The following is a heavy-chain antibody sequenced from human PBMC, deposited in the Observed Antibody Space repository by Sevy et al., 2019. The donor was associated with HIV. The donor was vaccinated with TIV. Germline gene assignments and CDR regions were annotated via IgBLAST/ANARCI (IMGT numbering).Heavy chain of an antibody. CDR2: ISSSSSTI. J-gene: IGHJ3*02. D-gene: IGHD2-21*02. Sequence: GGSLRLSCAASGFTFSSYSMNWVRQAPGQGLEWVSYISSSSSTIYYADSVKGRFTISRDNAKNSLYLQMNSLRDEDTAVYYCARTCGGDCYSRDAFDIWGQGTMVTVSS. CDR3: ARTCGGDCYSRDAFDI. CDR1: GFTFSSYS. V-gene: IGHV3-48*02.